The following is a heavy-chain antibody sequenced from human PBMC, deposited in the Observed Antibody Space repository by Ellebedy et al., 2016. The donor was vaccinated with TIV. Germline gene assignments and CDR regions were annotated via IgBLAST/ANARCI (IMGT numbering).Heavy chain of an antibody. CDR2: LLPIFGTA. Sequence: AASVKVSCKASGGTFNTYGITWVRQAPGQGLEWMGGLLPIFGTATYAQKFQGRVAITADESTSTVFMELSSLRSEDTAVYYCARAYDILTAYYSFEYWGQGTLVTVSS. V-gene: IGHV1-69*13. CDR1: GGTFNTYG. CDR3: ARAYDILTAYYSFEY. J-gene: IGHJ4*02. D-gene: IGHD3-9*01.